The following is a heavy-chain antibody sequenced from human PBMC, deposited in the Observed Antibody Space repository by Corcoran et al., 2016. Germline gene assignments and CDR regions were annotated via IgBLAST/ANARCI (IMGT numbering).Heavy chain of an antibody. V-gene: IGHV3-30*18. D-gene: IGHD3-10*01. J-gene: IGHJ4*02. CDR1: GFTFSSYG. Sequence: QVQLVESGGGVVQPGRSLRLSCAASGFTFSSYGMHWVRQAPGKGLEWVAVISYDGSNKYYADSVKGRFTISRDNSKNTLYLQMNSLRAEDTAGYYWAKPPNYYGSGSSFDYWGQGTLVTVSS. CDR3: AKPPNYYGSGSSFDY. CDR2: ISYDGSNK.